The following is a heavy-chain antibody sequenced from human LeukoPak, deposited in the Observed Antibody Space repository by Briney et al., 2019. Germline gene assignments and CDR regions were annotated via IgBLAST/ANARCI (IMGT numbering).Heavy chain of an antibody. V-gene: IGHV3-74*01. J-gene: IGHJ6*03. D-gene: IGHD2-2*01. CDR1: GFTFSNYW. Sequence: PGGSLRLSCAASGFTFSNYWMHWVRQAPGKGLVWVSRIYTDGSNTGYADSVKGRFTISRDNAKNTLYLQMNSLRAEDTAVYYCARDGGYCSSTSCFYYYYYYMDVWGKGTTVTVSS. CDR2: IYTDGSNT. CDR3: ARDGGYCSSTSCFYYYYYYMDV.